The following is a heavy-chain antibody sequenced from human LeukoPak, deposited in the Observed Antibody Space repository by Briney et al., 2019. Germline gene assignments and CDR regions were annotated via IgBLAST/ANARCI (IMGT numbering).Heavy chain of an antibody. CDR3: AKDSGIAAAGDY. V-gene: IGHV3-21*04. CDR2: ISSSSSYI. CDR1: GFTFSSYS. Sequence: GGSLRLSCAASGFTFSSYSMNWVRQAPGKGLEWVSSISSSSSYIYYADSVKGRFTISRDNAKNSLYLQMNSLRTEDIALYYCAKDSGIAAAGDYWGQGTLVTVSS. J-gene: IGHJ4*02. D-gene: IGHD6-13*01.